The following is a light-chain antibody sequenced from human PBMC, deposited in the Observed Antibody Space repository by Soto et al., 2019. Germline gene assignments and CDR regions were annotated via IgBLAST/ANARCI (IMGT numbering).Light chain of an antibody. CDR2: GAS. Sequence: EIVLTQSPGTLSLYPGERATLSCRASQSVTNNYLAWYQQKPGQAPKLLIYGASSRATGIPDRFSGSGSGTDFTRTISRLEPEDFAVYYCQQYGSSPPRTFGQGTKVEIK. V-gene: IGKV3-20*01. CDR3: QQYGSSPPRT. CDR1: QSVTNNY. J-gene: IGKJ1*01.